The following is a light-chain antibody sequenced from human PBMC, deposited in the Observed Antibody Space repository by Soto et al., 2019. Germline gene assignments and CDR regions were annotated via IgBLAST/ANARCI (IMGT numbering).Light chain of an antibody. CDR2: DTS. V-gene: IGKV3-15*01. CDR1: QSLTNS. Sequence: EIMMTQSAATLSVSPGERATLSCRAIQSLTNSFIAWYQQRPGQAPRLLIYDTSTRATGIPARFSGSGSGTEFTLTISSLQSEDFAVYYCQQYNNWPPITFGQGTRLEIK. J-gene: IGKJ5*01. CDR3: QQYNNWPPIT.